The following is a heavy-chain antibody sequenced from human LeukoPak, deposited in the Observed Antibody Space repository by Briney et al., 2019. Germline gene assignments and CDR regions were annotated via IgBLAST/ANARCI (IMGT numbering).Heavy chain of an antibody. CDR3: ASRYYYDSSGFPVEANWFDP. J-gene: IGHJ5*02. D-gene: IGHD3-22*01. CDR2: INHSGST. V-gene: IGHV4-34*01. CDR1: GGSFSGYY. Sequence: SETLSLTCAVYGGSFSGYYWSWIRQPPGKGLEWIGEINHSGSTNYNPSLKNRVTISVDTSKNQFSLKLSSVTAADTAVYYCASRYYYDSSGFPVEANWFDPWGQGTLVTVSS.